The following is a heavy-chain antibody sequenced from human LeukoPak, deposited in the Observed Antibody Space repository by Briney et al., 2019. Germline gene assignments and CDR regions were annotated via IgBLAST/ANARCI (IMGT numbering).Heavy chain of an antibody. CDR1: GFTFSDYY. D-gene: IGHD1-26*01. J-gene: IGHJ4*02. Sequence: PGGSLRLSCAASGFTFSDYYMSWIRQAPGKGLEWVSYISSSGSTIYYADSVKGRFAISRDNAKNSLYLQMNSLRAEDTAVYYCARGHNYYYPTRFDYWGQGTLVTVSS. V-gene: IGHV3-11*01. CDR2: ISSSGSTI. CDR3: ARGHNYYYPTRFDY.